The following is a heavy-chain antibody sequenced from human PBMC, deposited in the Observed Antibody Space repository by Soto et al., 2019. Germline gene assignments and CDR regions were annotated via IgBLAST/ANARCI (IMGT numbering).Heavy chain of an antibody. CDR3: ASGVNVPAYHYYALDV. Sequence: QVQLQESGPGLVEPSGTLSLTCAVSGGSISSPNWWTWVRQPPGQGLEWIGEIYHSGSINYSPSLKSPVTISVDKSKNHFSLKPTSVTAADTAVYYCASGVNVPAYHYYALDVWGQGTTVTVSS. CDR1: GGSISSPNW. CDR2: IYHSGSI. V-gene: IGHV4-4*02. J-gene: IGHJ6*02. D-gene: IGHD2-8*01.